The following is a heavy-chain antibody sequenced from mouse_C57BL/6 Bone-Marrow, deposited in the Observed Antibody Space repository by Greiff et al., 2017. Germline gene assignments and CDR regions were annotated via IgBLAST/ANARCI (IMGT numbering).Heavy chain of an antibody. CDR3: APDLLWLRRGY. J-gene: IGHJ2*01. D-gene: IGHD2-2*01. CDR1: GYTFTSYG. Sequence: QVQLQQSGAELARPGASVKLSCKASGYTFTSYGISWVKQRTGQGLEWIGEIYPRSGNTYYNEKFKGKATLTADKSSSTAYMELRSLTSEDSAVYFCAPDLLWLRRGYWGQGTTLTVSS. V-gene: IGHV1-81*01. CDR2: IYPRSGNT.